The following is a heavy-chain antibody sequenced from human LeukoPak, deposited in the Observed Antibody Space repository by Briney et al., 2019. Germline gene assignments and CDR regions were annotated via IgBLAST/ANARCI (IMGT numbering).Heavy chain of an antibody. CDR2: IYYSGST. CDR1: GGSISNYY. J-gene: IGHJ4*02. Sequence: SETLSLTCTVSGGSISNYYWSWIRQPPGKGLEWIGYIYYSGSTNYNPSLKSRLTISVDTPKNHFSLRLTSVTAADTAVYYCARHSETCSGGSCFLDDFDDWGQGTLVTVSS. D-gene: IGHD2-15*01. CDR3: ARHSETCSGGSCFLDDFDD. V-gene: IGHV4-59*08.